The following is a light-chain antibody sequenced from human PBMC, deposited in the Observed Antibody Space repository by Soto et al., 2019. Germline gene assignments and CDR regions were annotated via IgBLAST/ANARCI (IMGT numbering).Light chain of an antibody. CDR1: QNVRTF. V-gene: IGKV3-11*01. CDR2: AAS. J-gene: IGKJ4*01. CDR3: QHYGTSTLT. Sequence: EVVLTQSPATLSLSPGERATLSCRASQNVRTFLDWYQQKPGQAPRLLIYAASNRATGIPDRFSGSGSGTDFTLTISSLEPEDFAVYYCQHYGTSTLTFGGGTRVEIK.